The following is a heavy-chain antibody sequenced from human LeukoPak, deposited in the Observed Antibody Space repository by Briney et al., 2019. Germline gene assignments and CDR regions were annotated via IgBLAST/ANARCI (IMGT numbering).Heavy chain of an antibody. Sequence: SETLSLTCTVSGGPIRTTSYYWGWIRQPPGKGLEWIGNIYYTGSTYYNPSLKSRVTISVDTSKKQFSLRLTSVTAADTALYYCARTGGSFYFYYYMDVWGEGTTVTVSS. J-gene: IGHJ6*03. V-gene: IGHV4-39*07. D-gene: IGHD1-26*01. CDR1: GGPIRTTSYY. CDR3: ARTGGSFYFYYYMDV. CDR2: IYYTGST.